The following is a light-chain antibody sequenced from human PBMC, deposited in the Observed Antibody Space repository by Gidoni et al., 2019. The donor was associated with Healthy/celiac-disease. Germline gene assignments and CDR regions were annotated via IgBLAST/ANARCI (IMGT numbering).Light chain of an antibody. Sequence: SYELTQPPSVSVSPGQTARITCSGDALPKQYAYRYQQKPGQAPVLVIYKDSERPSGIPERVSGSSSGTTVTLTISGVQAEDEADYYCQSADSSGTYVVFGGGTKLTVL. V-gene: IGLV3-25*03. CDR2: KDS. J-gene: IGLJ2*01. CDR3: QSADSSGTYVV. CDR1: ALPKQY.